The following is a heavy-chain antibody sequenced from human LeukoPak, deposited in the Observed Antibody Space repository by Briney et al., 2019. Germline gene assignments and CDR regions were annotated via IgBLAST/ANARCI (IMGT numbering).Heavy chain of an antibody. D-gene: IGHD3-22*01. Sequence: VASVKVSCKASGYTFTSYGISWVRQAPGQGLEWMGWISAYNGNTNYAQKLQGRVTMTTDTSTSTAYMELRSLRSDDTAVYYCARDLLRYYDSSGYYFGVYWGQGTLVTVSS. CDR1: GYTFTSYG. CDR3: ARDLLRYYDSSGYYFGVY. V-gene: IGHV1-18*01. CDR2: ISAYNGNT. J-gene: IGHJ4*02.